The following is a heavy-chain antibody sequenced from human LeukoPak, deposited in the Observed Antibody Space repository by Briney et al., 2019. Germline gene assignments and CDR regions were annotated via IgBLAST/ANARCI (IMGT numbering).Heavy chain of an antibody. Sequence: ASVKVSCKASGYTFTGYYMHWVRQAPGQGLEWMGWINPNSGGTNYAQKFQGRVTTTRDTSISTAYMELSRLRSDDTAVYYCARVDVLRFLEWFDYWGQGTLVTVSS. V-gene: IGHV1-2*02. J-gene: IGHJ5*01. D-gene: IGHD3-3*01. CDR2: INPNSGGT. CDR3: ARVDVLRFLEWFDY. CDR1: GYTFTGYY.